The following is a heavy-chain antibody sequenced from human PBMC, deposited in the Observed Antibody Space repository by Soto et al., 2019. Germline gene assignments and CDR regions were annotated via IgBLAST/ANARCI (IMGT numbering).Heavy chain of an antibody. V-gene: IGHV1-18*01. D-gene: IGHD3-16*01. CDR2: ISPYSGNP. CDR3: AMVDNYVTPTPQDV. CDR1: GYIFVNYG. Sequence: QVQLVQSGDEVRKPGSSVKVSCKASGYIFVNYGIAWGRQAPGQGLGWMGGISPYSGNPHYASKVQGRLTMTTATSSSTAYMDLGSLTSDDTAVYYCAMVDNYVTPTPQDVWGKGTTVTVSS. J-gene: IGHJ6*04.